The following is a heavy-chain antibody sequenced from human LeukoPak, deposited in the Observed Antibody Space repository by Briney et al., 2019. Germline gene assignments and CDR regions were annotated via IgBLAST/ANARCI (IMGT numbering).Heavy chain of an antibody. CDR1: GFTVSSNY. CDR3: ARGGWGGSGSYYLNFDY. J-gene: IGHJ4*02. Sequence: GGSLRLSCAASGFTVSSNYMSWVRQAPGKGLEWVSVIYSGGSTYYADSVKGRFTISRDNSKNTLYLQMNSLRAEDTAVYYCARGGWGGSGSYYLNFDYWGQGTLVTDSS. D-gene: IGHD3-10*01. V-gene: IGHV3-53*01. CDR2: IYSGGST.